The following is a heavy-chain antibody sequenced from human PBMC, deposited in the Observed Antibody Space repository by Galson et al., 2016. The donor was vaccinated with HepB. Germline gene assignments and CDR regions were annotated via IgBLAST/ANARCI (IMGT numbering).Heavy chain of an antibody. V-gene: IGHV3-33*01. Sequence: SLRLSCAASGFTFSSYGMTWVRQAPGKGLEWPAGIWYDGDSKFYGDAVKGRFTISRDNSKNTLYLQMNSLRAEDTAVYYCAREGATYRNYYYGMDVWGQGTTVIVSS. D-gene: IGHD3-16*02. J-gene: IGHJ6*02. CDR3: AREGATYRNYYYGMDV. CDR1: GFTFSSYG. CDR2: IWYDGDSK.